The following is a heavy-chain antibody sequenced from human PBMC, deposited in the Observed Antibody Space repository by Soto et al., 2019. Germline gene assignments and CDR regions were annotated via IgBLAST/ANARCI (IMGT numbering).Heavy chain of an antibody. CDR1: GYRFNSYG. CDR2: ISTYNGNT. J-gene: IGHJ4*02. D-gene: IGHD3-10*01. V-gene: IGHV1-18*01. CDR3: VRDLDGSGAYYTDF. Sequence: ASVKVSCKASGYRFNSYGISWVRRAPGQGLEWMGWISTYNGNTHYAQKFQGRVTMTTDTSTTTAYMELRSLRSDDTAVYYCVRDLDGSGAYYTDFWGQGTLVTVSS.